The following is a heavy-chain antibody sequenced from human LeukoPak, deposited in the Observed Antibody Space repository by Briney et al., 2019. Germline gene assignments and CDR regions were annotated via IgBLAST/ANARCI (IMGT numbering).Heavy chain of an antibody. Sequence: ASVTVSCKASGYTFTGYYMHWVRQAPGQGLEWMGWINPNSGGTNYAQKFQGRVTMTRDTSISTAYMELSRLRSDDTAVYYCARARGYSYGYRYYFDYWGQGTLVTVSS. CDR2: INPNSGGT. D-gene: IGHD5-18*01. V-gene: IGHV1-2*02. CDR3: ARARGYSYGYRYYFDY. J-gene: IGHJ4*02. CDR1: GYTFTGYY.